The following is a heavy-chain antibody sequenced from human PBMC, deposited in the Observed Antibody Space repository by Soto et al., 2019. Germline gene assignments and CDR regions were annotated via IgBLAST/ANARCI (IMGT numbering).Heavy chain of an antibody. CDR2: INPNSGGT. CDR3: ARVLISGYSGYDDAFDI. J-gene: IGHJ3*02. Sequence: GESLKISCKASGYTFTGYYMHWVRQAPGQGLEWMGWINPNSGGTNYAQKFQGWVTMTRDTSISTAYMELSRLRSDDTAVYYCARVLISGYSGYDDAFDIWGQGTMVTVSS. CDR1: GYTFTGYY. D-gene: IGHD5-12*01. V-gene: IGHV1-2*04.